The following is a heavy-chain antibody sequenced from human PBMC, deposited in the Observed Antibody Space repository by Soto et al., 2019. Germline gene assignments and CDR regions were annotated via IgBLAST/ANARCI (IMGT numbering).Heavy chain of an antibody. CDR3: ATWHEREHAYDV. V-gene: IGHV3-53*01. D-gene: IGHD1-1*01. CDR1: GLTVSGKKY. CDR2: LYDVDGS. Sequence: GGSLRLSCAASGLTVSGKKYVAWVRQAPGKELEWVSALYDVDGSFYADAVKGRFTTSSDSSKITVYLQMNGLRPDDTAVYYCATWHEREHAYDVWGQGTTVTVSS. J-gene: IGHJ3*01.